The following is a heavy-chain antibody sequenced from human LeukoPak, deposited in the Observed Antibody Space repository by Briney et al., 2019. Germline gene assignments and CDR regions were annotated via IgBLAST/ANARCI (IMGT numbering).Heavy chain of an antibody. Sequence: SVKVSCKASGGTFSSYAISWVRQAPGQGLEWMGGIIPIFGTANYAQKFQGRVTITADESTSTAYMELSSLRSEDTAVYYCAAAAYCSSTSCYYYYYMDVWGKGTTVTVSS. V-gene: IGHV1-69*13. CDR2: IIPIFGTA. CDR1: GGTFSSYA. CDR3: AAAAYCSSTSCYYYYYMDV. J-gene: IGHJ6*03. D-gene: IGHD2-2*01.